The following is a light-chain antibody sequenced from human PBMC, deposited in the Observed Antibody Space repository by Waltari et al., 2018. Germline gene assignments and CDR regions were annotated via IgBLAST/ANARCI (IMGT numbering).Light chain of an antibody. CDR2: RTD. V-gene: IGLV7-43*01. J-gene: IGLJ1*01. CDR3: LLFFGGAQPFYV. Sequence: QTVVTQEPSLTVSPGGTVTLTCASDTGAVTSGHYPNWFQQKPGQAPKSLIYRTDNKNSWTPARFSGSLLGGKAALTLSGVQPEDEADYYCLLFFGGAQPFYVFGTGTKVTVL. CDR1: TGAVTSGHY.